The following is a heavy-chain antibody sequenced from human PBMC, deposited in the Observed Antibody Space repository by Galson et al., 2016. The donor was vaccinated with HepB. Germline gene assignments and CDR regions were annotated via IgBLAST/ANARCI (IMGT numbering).Heavy chain of an antibody. D-gene: IGHD3-16*01. Sequence: SVKVSCKASGYTFTSKGISWVRQAPGEGLEWMGWISANSGDTNCAPNLQGRVTMTTDTSTSTAYLEVRSLRSDDTAVYYCARDVWHGLGTWGQGTMVTVSS. CDR3: ARDVWHGLGT. CDR2: ISANSGDT. V-gene: IGHV1-18*01. J-gene: IGHJ3*01. CDR1: GYTFTSKG.